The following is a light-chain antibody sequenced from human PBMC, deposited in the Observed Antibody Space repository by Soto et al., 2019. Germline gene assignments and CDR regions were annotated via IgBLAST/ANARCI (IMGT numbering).Light chain of an antibody. Sequence: EIVLTQSPATLSLSPGERATLSCRASQSVSSYLAWYQQKPGQAPRLLIYDASNRATGIPARFSGSGSGTDFTLTISSLEPEDFAVYYCQQRKTFGQETKVEIK. CDR3: QQRKT. CDR1: QSVSSY. V-gene: IGKV3-11*01. CDR2: DAS. J-gene: IGKJ1*01.